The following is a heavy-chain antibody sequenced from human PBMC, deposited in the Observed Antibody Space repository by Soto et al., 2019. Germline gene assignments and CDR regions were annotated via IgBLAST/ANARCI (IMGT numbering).Heavy chain of an antibody. CDR3: ARGGPLFCSGGSCPAGWFDP. V-gene: IGHV4-34*01. CDR1: GGSFSGYY. D-gene: IGHD2-15*01. J-gene: IGHJ5*02. Sequence: KTSETLSLTCAVYGGSFSGYYWSWIRQPPGKGLEWIGEINHSGSTNYNPSLKSRVTISVDTSKNQFSLKLSSVTAADTAVYYCARGGPLFCSGGSCPAGWFDPWGQGTLVTVSS. CDR2: INHSGST.